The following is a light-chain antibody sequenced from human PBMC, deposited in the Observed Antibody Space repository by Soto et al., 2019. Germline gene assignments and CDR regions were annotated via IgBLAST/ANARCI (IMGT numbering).Light chain of an antibody. CDR3: MQGTHWPYT. CDR2: KVS. Sequence: DVVMTQSPLSLPVTLGQPASISCRSGQSLVYSDGNTYWSWFQQRPGQSPRRLIYKVSDRDSGVPDRFSGSGSGTDFTLKISRVEAEDVGIYYCMQGTHWPYTFGQGTKLEIK. J-gene: IGKJ2*01. CDR1: QSLVYSDGNTY. V-gene: IGKV2-30*01.